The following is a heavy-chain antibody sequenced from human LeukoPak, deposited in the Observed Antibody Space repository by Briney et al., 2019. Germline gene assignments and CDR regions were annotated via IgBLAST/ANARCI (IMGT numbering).Heavy chain of an antibody. Sequence: PGGSLRLSCAASGFTFDACWMSWVRQAPGKGLEWVANIKQDGNEKYYVDSVKGRFTVYRDNAKNSLYLQMNSLRADDTAVYYCARDPLTQNDYWGQGTLVAVSS. CDR2: IKQDGNEK. CDR3: ARDPLTQNDY. V-gene: IGHV3-7*01. J-gene: IGHJ4*02. D-gene: IGHD1-14*01. CDR1: GFTFDACW.